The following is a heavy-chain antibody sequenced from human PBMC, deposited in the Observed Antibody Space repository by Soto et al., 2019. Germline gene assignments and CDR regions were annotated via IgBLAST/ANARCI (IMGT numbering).Heavy chain of an antibody. CDR1: GYTFTSYG. CDR3: SSFRIAAAAPAGMDG. J-gene: IGHJ6*02. CDR2: ISAYNGNT. V-gene: IGHV1-18*01. Sequence: QVQLVQSGAEVKKPGASVKVSCKASGYTFTSYGISWVRQAPGQGLAWMGWISAYNGNTNYAQKLHGRVTMTTDPSTSTADMELRSLRSDDTAVYYCSSFRIAAAAPAGMDGWGQGPTVTVSS. D-gene: IGHD6-13*01.